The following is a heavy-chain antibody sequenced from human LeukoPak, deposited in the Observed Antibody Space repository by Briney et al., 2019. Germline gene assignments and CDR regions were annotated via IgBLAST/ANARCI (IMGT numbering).Heavy chain of an antibody. Sequence: GGSLRLSCAASGFTFSSYSMNWVRQAPGKGLEWVSAISGSGGSTYYADSVKGRFTISRDNSKNTLYVQMNSLRAEDTAVYYCAKDDSRSWSAFDYWGQGTLVTVSS. CDR1: GFTFSSYS. CDR2: ISGSGGST. V-gene: IGHV3-23*01. CDR3: AKDDSRSWSAFDY. J-gene: IGHJ4*02. D-gene: IGHD6-13*01.